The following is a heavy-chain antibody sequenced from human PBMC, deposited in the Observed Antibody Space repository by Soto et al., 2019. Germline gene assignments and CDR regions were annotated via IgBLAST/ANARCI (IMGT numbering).Heavy chain of an antibody. D-gene: IGHD3-3*01. J-gene: IGHJ5*02. CDR1: GGSMSSYY. V-gene: IGHV4-4*07. CDR3: ARGQRFSDWFDP. Sequence: PSETLSLTCTVSGGSMSSYYWTWIRQPAGKGLEWIGRVYSSGGTHYNPSLKRRVTISLDTSKNQFSLRLLSVTDADTAVYYCARGQRFSDWFDPWGQGTLVTVAS. CDR2: VYSSGGT.